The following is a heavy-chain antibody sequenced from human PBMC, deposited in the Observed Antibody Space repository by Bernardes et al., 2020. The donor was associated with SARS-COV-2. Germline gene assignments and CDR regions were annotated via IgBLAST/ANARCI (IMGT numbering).Heavy chain of an antibody. J-gene: IGHJ4*02. CDR2: IYYSGIT. CDR3: ARPSSGNYFYYFDY. V-gene: IGHV4-39*01. D-gene: IGHD1-26*01. CDR1: GGSISSSSYY. Sequence: SESLSLTCTVSGGSISSSSYYWGWLLQPPGKGLEWIGSIYYSGITYYNPSLKSRVTISVDTSKNQFSLKLSSVTAADTAVYYCARPSSGNYFYYFDYWGQGTLVTVSS.